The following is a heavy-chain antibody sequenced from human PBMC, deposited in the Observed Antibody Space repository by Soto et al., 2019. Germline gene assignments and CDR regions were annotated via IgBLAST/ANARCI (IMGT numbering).Heavy chain of an antibody. J-gene: IGHJ6*02. CDR3: AGGGVPGVITRTRDYYGMDV. CDR2: IDPGDSDT. Sequence: LKTSCKHTGITSRTARMAWLGETPAKKKTWMRTIDPGDSDTRHSPSFQGQVPIPADKSLRTAYLQWSSLKASDTAMYYCAGGGVPGVITRTRDYYGMDVWGQGTTVTGSS. D-gene: IGHD3-10*01. V-gene: IGHV5-51*01. CDR1: GITSRTAR.